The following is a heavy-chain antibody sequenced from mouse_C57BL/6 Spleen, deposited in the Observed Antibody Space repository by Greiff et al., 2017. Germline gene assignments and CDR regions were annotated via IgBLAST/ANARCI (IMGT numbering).Heavy chain of an antibody. D-gene: IGHD1-1*01. CDR3: ARRDYGSSSWYFDV. J-gene: IGHJ1*03. Sequence: QWVKQRPGQGLAWIGEIDPSDSYTNYNQKFKGKATLTVDTSSSTAYMQLSSLTSEDSAVYYCARRDYGSSSWYFDVWGTGTTVTVSS. V-gene: IGHV1-50*01. CDR2: IDPSDSYT.